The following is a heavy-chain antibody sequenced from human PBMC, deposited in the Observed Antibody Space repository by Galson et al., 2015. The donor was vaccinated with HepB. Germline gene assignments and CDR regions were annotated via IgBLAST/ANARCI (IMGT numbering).Heavy chain of an antibody. CDR2: IYSGGST. V-gene: IGHV3-66*01. Sequence: SLRLSCAASGFTVSSNHMSWVRQAPGKGLEWVSVIYSGGSTYCADSVKGRFTISRDNSKNTLYLQMNSLRAEDTAVYYCARVLDSSGSVWGQGTLVTVSS. D-gene: IGHD6-19*01. J-gene: IGHJ4*02. CDR3: ARVLDSSGSV. CDR1: GFTVSSNH.